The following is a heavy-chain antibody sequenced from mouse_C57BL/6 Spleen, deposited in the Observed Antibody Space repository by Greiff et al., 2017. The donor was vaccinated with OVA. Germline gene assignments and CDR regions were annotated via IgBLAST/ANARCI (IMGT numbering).Heavy chain of an antibody. CDR1: GYSITSGYY. Sequence: EVKLMESGPGLVKPSQSLSLTCSVTGYSITSGYYWNWLRQFPGNKLEWMGYISYDGSNNYNPSLKNRISITRDTSKNQFFLKLNSVTTEDTATYYCARDWDIYAMDYWGQGTSVTVSS. CDR3: ARDWDIYAMDY. V-gene: IGHV3-6*01. J-gene: IGHJ4*01. D-gene: IGHD4-1*01. CDR2: ISYDGSN.